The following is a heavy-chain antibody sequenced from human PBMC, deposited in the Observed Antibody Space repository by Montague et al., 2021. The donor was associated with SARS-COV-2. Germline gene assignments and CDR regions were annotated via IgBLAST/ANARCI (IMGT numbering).Heavy chain of an antibody. CDR1: GDSFSTYS. CDR2: INHTGST. CDR3: ATRSTLWFGDD. V-gene: IGHV4-34*01. Sequence: SETLSLTCSVYGDSFSTYSWIWVRQPPGEGLEWIGEINHTGSTSYNPSLKRRVTMSLDSSNNQFSLKLSSMTAADTAVYYCATRSTLWFGDDWGQGTLVTVSS. D-gene: IGHD3-10*01. J-gene: IGHJ4*02.